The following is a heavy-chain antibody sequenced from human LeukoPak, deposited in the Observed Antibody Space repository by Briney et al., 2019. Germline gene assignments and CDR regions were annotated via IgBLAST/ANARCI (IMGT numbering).Heavy chain of an antibody. J-gene: IGHJ4*02. CDR3: ARVGYGDYFDY. CDR1: GFTFSDYS. CDR2: MSSSSRYT. D-gene: IGHD4-17*01. Sequence: PGGSLRLSCAASGFTFSDYSMSWIRQAPGKGLEWLSYMSSSSRYTNYADSVKGRFTISRDNAKNSLYLQMNSLRAEDTAVYYCARVGYGDYFDYWGQGTLVTVSS. V-gene: IGHV3-11*05.